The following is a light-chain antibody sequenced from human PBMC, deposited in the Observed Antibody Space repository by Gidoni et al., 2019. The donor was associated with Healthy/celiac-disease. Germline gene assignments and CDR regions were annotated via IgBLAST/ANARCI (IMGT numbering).Light chain of an antibody. Sequence: EIVLTQSPATLSLSPGERATLTCRASQSVSSYLAWYQQKPGQAPRRLIYYASNRATGIPARFSGRCSGTDFTLTICSLAPEDFAVYSCQQRSNWPLTFGGGTKVEIK. CDR1: QSVSSY. CDR3: QQRSNWPLT. CDR2: YAS. V-gene: IGKV3-11*01. J-gene: IGKJ4*01.